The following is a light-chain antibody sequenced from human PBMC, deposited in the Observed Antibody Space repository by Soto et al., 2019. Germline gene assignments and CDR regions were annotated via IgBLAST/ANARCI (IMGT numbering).Light chain of an antibody. Sequence: DIQMTQSPSSLSASVGDRVTITCRASQSISTNLNWYRQKPGKAPKVLIYAASSLQSGVPSRFSGSGSGTDFTLTISSLQPDDFATYYCQHYNSYSEAFGQGTKVELK. CDR2: AAS. V-gene: IGKV1-39*01. CDR1: QSISTN. J-gene: IGKJ1*01. CDR3: QHYNSYSEA.